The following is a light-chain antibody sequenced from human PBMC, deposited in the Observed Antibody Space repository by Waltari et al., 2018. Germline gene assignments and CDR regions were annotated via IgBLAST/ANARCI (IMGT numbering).Light chain of an antibody. CDR2: GGS. Sequence: VLTQSPGTLSLSPGERATLSCRASQSLTKRYLAWYQQKPGQAPRHLIYGGSCRGAGSTERFSGSGAGTDFIRIISRLEAEDFAVYYCQQYGGSILYTFGQGTKLEIK. CDR3: QQYGGSILYT. J-gene: IGKJ2*01. CDR1: QSLTKRY. V-gene: IGKV3-20*01.